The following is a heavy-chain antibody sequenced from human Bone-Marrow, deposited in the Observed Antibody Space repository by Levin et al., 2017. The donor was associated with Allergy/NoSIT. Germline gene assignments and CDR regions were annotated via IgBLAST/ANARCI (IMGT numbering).Heavy chain of an antibody. J-gene: IGHJ5*02. CDR1: GFTFTSHA. D-gene: IGHD3-9*01. Sequence: GGSLRLSCAASGFTFTSHAMGWVRQSPRTGLEWVSAISGRSGSTYYADSVKGRFTISRDNSKDTLYLDMNTLRAEDTAVYYCAKGQYFDWFQSNWFDPWGQGTLVTVSS. V-gene: IGHV3-23*01. CDR3: AKGQYFDWFQSNWFDP. CDR2: ISGRSGST.